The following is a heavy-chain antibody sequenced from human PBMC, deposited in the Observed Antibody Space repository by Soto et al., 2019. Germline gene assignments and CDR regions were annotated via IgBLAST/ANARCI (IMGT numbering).Heavy chain of an antibody. CDR2: INPSGGST. D-gene: IGHD3-22*01. CDR1: GYTFTSYY. Sequence: ASVKVSCKASGYTFTSYYMHWVRQAPGQGLEWMGIINPSGGSTSYAQKFQGRVTMTRGTSTSTVYMERSSLRSEDTAVYYCARKKRYKYYDSSGYYLVGGVPDVWGQGTTVTVSS. CDR3: ARKKRYKYYDSSGYYLVGGVPDV. V-gene: IGHV1-46*01. J-gene: IGHJ6*02.